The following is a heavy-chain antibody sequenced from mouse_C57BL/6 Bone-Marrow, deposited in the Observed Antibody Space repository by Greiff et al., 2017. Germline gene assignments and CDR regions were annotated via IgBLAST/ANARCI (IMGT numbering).Heavy chain of an antibody. D-gene: IGHD1-1*01. Sequence: QVQLQQSGAELMKPGASVKLSCKATGYTFTGYWIAWVKQRPGHGLEWIGEILPGSGSTNYNEKFKGKATFTADTSSNTAYMQLSSLTTEDSALYYCARTNYYGSSPRFAYWGQGTLVTVSA. J-gene: IGHJ3*01. CDR2: ILPGSGST. CDR1: GYTFTGYW. CDR3: ARTNYYGSSPRFAY. V-gene: IGHV1-9*01.